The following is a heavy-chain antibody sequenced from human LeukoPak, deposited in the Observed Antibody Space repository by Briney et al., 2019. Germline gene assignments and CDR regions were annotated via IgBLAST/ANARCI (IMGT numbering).Heavy chain of an antibody. J-gene: IGHJ6*02. Sequence: SETLSLTCTVSGGSISSGGYYWSWIRQHPGKGLEWTGYIYYSGSTYYNPSLKSRVTISVDTSKNQFSLKLSSVTAADTAVYYCASHYGINHYYGMDVWGQGTTVTVS. CDR3: ASHYGINHYYGMDV. D-gene: IGHD4-17*01. CDR1: GGSISSGGYY. CDR2: IYYSGST. V-gene: IGHV4-31*03.